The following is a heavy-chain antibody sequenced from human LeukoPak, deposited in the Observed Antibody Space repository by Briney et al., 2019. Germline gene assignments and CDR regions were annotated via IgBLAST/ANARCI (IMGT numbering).Heavy chain of an antibody. CDR2: INHSGST. Sequence: SETLSLTCAVYGGSFSDYYWSWIRQPPGKGLEWIGEINHSGSTNYNPSLKSRVTISVDTSKNHFSLKLSSVTAADTAVYYCARRGGYSSSWYRGNYYYMDVWGKGTTVTISS. CDR1: GGSFSDYY. V-gene: IGHV4-34*01. D-gene: IGHD6-13*01. J-gene: IGHJ6*03. CDR3: ARRGGYSSSWYRGNYYYMDV.